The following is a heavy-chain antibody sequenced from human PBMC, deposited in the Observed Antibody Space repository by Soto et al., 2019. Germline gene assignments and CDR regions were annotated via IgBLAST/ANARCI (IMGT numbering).Heavy chain of an antibody. V-gene: IGHV1-69*08. D-gene: IGHD5-12*01. CDR3: ATPSGLLGQYSALPDN. J-gene: IGHJ4*02. CDR1: GVTFIHST. CDR2: IIPMFGSA. Sequence: PSVKVSFKSSGVTFIHSTVAWVRQAPGHRPEWMGMIIPMFGSANSAQKFRDRVTFSADTYTNTAYMELSSLRSEDTAVYYCATPSGLLGQYSALPDNWGQGTLVTVSS.